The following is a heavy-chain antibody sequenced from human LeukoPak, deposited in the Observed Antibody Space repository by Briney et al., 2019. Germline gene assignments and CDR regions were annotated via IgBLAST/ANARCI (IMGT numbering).Heavy chain of an antibody. D-gene: IGHD2-21*01. V-gene: IGHV4-59*01. CDR2: IYYSGST. J-gene: IGHJ5*02. CDR3: ARDPCGGDCYSSFGGFDP. CDR1: GGSISSYY. Sequence: SETLSLTCTVSGGSISSYYWSWIRQPPGKGLEWIGYIYYSGSTNYNPSLKSRVTISVDTSKNQFSLKLSSVTVADTAVYYCARDPCGGDCYSSFGGFDPWGQGTLVTVSS.